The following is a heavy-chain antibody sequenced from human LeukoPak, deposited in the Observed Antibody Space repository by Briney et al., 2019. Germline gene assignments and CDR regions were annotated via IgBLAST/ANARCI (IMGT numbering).Heavy chain of an antibody. CDR3: AKEHYDSSGYGDY. Sequence: GGSLRLSCAASGFIFSNYWMHWVRQAPGKGLEWVSSISSSSSYIYYADSVKGRFTISRDNAKNSLYLQMNSLRAEDTAVYYCAKEHYDSSGYGDYWGQGTLVTVSS. D-gene: IGHD3-22*01. V-gene: IGHV3-21*01. J-gene: IGHJ4*02. CDR1: GFIFSNYW. CDR2: ISSSSSYI.